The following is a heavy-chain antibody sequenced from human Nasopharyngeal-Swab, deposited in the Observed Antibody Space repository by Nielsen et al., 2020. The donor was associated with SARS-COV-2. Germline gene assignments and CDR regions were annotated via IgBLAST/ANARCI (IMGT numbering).Heavy chain of an antibody. V-gene: IGHV4-31*03. CDR1: GGSISSGGYY. D-gene: IGHD3-22*01. CDR3: ARNPYYYDSKEGWFDP. J-gene: IGHJ5*02. CDR2: IYYSGST. Sequence: LRLSCTVSGGSISSGGYYWSWIRQHPGKGLEWIGYIYYSGSTYYNPSLKSRVTISVDTSKNQFSLKLSSVTVADTAVYYCARNPYYYDSKEGWFDPWGQGTLVTVSS.